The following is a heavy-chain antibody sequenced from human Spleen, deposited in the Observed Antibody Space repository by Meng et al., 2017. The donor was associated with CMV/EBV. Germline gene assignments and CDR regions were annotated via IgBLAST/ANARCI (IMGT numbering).Heavy chain of an antibody. D-gene: IGHD1-26*01. CDR1: GFTFSDYY. V-gene: IGHV3-69-1*01. Sequence: ETLSFTCAASGFTFSDYYMNWVRQAPGKGLEWVSTISGGGGNTYYADSVKGRFTISRDNAKNSLYLQMNSLRAEDTAVYYCARDSQLYSGSYYEVLRFDYWGQGTLVIVSS. J-gene: IGHJ4*02. CDR2: ISGGGGNT. CDR3: ARDSQLYSGSYYEVLRFDY.